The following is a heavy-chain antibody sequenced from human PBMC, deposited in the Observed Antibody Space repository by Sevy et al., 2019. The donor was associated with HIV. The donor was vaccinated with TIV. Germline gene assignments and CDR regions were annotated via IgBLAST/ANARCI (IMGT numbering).Heavy chain of an antibody. J-gene: IGHJ4*02. CDR3: TIKYYYDTSGYYGIDY. CDR2: INSKTEGGAT. V-gene: IGHV3-15*01. Sequence: GGSLRLSCAASGFTFSNAWMSWVRQAPEKGLEWVGRINSKTEGGATDYAAPVKGRFTISRDDSKNSLYLQMNSLKTEDTAVYYCTIKYYYDTSGYYGIDYWGQGTLVTVSS. D-gene: IGHD3-22*01. CDR1: GFTFSNAW.